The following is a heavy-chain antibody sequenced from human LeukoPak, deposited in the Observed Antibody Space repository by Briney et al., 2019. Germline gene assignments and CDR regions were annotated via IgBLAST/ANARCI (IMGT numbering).Heavy chain of an antibody. Sequence: PGGSLRLSCAASGFGFSSHGMNWVRQTPGKGLEWLAFIRYDGSNKYYADSVKGRFTISRDNSKNTLYLQMNSLRAEDTAVYYCAKPSYCGINTCPLGDWGQGTLVTVSS. J-gene: IGHJ4*02. CDR2: IRYDGSNK. CDR3: AKPSYCGINTCPLGD. V-gene: IGHV3-30*02. CDR1: GFGFSSHG. D-gene: IGHD2-2*01.